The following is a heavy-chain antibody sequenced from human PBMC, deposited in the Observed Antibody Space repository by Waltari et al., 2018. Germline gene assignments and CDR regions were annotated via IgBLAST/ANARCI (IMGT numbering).Heavy chain of an antibody. CDR3: AALLAARDLYGMDV. CDR1: GYTFTGYY. Sequence: QVQLVQSGAEVKKPGASVKVSCKASGYTFTGYYMHWVRQAPGQGLEWMGWINPNSVGTNYAQKFQGRVTMTRDTSISTAYMELSRLRSDDTAVYYCAALLAARDLYGMDVWGQGTTVTVSS. CDR2: INPNSVGT. D-gene: IGHD6-6*01. J-gene: IGHJ6*02. V-gene: IGHV1-2*02.